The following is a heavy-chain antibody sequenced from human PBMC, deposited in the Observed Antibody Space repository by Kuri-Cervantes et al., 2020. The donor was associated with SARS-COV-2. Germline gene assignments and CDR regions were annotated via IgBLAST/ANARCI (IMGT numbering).Heavy chain of an antibody. Sequence: SETLSLTCTVSGGSISSGSYYWSWIRQPAGKGLEWIGRIYTSGSTNYNPSLKSRVTISVDTSKNQFSLKLSSVTAADTAVYYCARGRAGIWGQGTMVTVSS. CDR1: GGSISSGSYY. CDR2: IYTSGST. D-gene: IGHD6-13*01. CDR3: ARGRAGI. J-gene: IGHJ3*02. V-gene: IGHV4-61*02.